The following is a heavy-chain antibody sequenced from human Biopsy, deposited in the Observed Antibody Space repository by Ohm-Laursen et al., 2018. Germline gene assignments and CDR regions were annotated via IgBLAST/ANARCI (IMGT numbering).Heavy chain of an antibody. CDR1: GYTFTGQY. J-gene: IGHJ4*02. D-gene: IGHD3-16*01. V-gene: IGHV1-18*01. Sequence: ASVKVSCKASGYTFTGQYLHWVRQAPGHGLEWMGWVSTYNGNTEYEQKFQGRVTMTTDTSANTAYMELRSLRSDDTAVYFCARVREGGLLDYWGQGILVTVSS. CDR2: VSTYNGNT. CDR3: ARVREGGLLDY.